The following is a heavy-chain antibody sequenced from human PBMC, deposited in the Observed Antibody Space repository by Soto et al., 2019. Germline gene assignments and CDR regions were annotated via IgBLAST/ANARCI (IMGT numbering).Heavy chain of an antibody. CDR1: GFTFSSYA. CDR2: ISGSGGST. CDR3: AKGGSGLLRLDAFDI. Sequence: EVQLLESGGGLVQPGGSLRLSCAASGFTFSSYAMSWVLQAPGKGLACVSAISGSGGSTYYADSVKGRFTISRDNSKKPLYLQMNSLRAEDTAVYYCAKGGSGLLRLDAFDIWGQGTMVTVSS. J-gene: IGHJ3*02. V-gene: IGHV3-23*01. D-gene: IGHD1-26*01.